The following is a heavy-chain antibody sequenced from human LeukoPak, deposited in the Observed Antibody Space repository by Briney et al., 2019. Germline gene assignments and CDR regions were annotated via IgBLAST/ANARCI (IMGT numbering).Heavy chain of an antibody. CDR1: GLTFSSYA. D-gene: IGHD6-19*01. CDR2: ISGSGGTT. V-gene: IGHV3-23*01. CDR3: AKDPYSSGFDY. Sequence: PGGSLRLSCAASGLTFSSYAMTWVRQTPGKGLEWVAAISGSGGTTYYAGFAKGRFTISRDNSKNTLYLQMNSLRAEDTAVYYCAKDPYSSGFDYWGQGTLVTVSS. J-gene: IGHJ4*02.